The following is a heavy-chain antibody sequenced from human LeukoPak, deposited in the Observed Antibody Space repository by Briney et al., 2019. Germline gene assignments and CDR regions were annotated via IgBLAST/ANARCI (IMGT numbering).Heavy chain of an antibody. CDR2: INPSGGST. CDR1: GYTYTNYY. J-gene: IGHJ5*02. D-gene: IGHD4-17*01. Sequence: ASVKVSCKASGYTYTNYYMHWVGQARGQGVEGMGIINPSGGSTSYAQKFQGRVPMPRDTSTSTVYMELRSLRSEDTAVYYCARGRRSATVPFDPWGQGTLVTVRS. CDR3: ARGRRSATVPFDP. V-gene: IGHV1-46*01.